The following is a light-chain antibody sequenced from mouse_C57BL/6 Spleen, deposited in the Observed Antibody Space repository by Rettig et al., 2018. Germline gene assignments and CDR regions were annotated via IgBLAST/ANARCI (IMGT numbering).Light chain of an antibody. CDR2: LTS. CDR1: SSVSY. J-gene: IGKJ4*01. V-gene: IGKV4-68*01. CDR3: QQWSSNPFT. Sequence: QIVLTQSPALMSASPGEKVTMTCSASSSVSYIYWYQQKPRSSPKPWIYLTSNLASGVPARFSGSGSGTSYSLTISSMEAEDAATYYCQQWSSNPFTF.